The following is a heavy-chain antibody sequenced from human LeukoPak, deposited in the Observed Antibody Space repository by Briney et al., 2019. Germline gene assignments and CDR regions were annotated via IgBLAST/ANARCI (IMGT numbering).Heavy chain of an antibody. V-gene: IGHV1-3*01. J-gene: IGHJ4*02. CDR1: GYTFTSYA. CDR2: INAGNGNT. Sequence: SVKVSCKASGYTFTSYAMHWVRQAPGQRLEWMGWINAGNGNTKYSQKFQGRVTITRDTSASTAYMELSSLRSEDTAVYYCAREGAYGDYYFDYWGQGTLVTVSS. CDR3: AREGAYGDYYFDY. D-gene: IGHD4-17*01.